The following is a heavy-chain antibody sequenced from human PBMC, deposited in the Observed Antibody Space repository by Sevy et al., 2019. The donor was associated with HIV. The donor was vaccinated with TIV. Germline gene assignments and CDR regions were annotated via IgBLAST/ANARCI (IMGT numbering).Heavy chain of an antibody. CDR3: ARARREYCSGGSCPYYFDY. J-gene: IGHJ4*02. Sequence: GGSLRLSCATSGVTISNYAMNWVRQAPGKGLEWVSGISGSGGSTYYADSVKGRFTISRDNSKNTLYLQMNSLRAEDTAVYYCARARREYCSGGSCPYYFDYWGQGTLVTVSS. D-gene: IGHD2-15*01. CDR2: ISGSGGST. CDR1: GVTISNYA. V-gene: IGHV3-23*01.